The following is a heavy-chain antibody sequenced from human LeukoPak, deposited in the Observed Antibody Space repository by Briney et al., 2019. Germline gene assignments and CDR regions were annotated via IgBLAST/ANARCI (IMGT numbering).Heavy chain of an antibody. Sequence: ASVKVSCKASGYTFTGYYMHWVRQAPGQGLEWMGWINPNSGGTNYAQKFQGRVTMTRDTSISTAYMELSRLRSDDTAVYYCARGRDSSGYHAFDIWGQGTMVTVSS. CDR2: INPNSGGT. J-gene: IGHJ3*02. V-gene: IGHV1-2*02. D-gene: IGHD3-22*01. CDR1: GYTFTGYY. CDR3: ARGRDSSGYHAFDI.